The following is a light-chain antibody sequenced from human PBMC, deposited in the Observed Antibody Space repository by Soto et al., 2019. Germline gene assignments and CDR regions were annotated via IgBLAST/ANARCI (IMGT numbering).Light chain of an antibody. CDR3: QQRSNWPPIT. CDR1: QSVSSD. J-gene: IGKJ5*01. V-gene: IGKV3-15*01. Sequence: EIVLTQSPGTLSLSPGERATLSCRASQSVSSDLAWYHQKPGQAPSLLIFGASTRATGVPARFSGSGSGTEFTLNISSLRSEDFAVYYCQQRSNWPPITFGQGTRLEIK. CDR2: GAS.